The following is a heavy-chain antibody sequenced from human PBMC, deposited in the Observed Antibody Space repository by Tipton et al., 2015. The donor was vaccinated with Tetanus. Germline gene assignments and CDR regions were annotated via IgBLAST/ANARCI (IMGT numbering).Heavy chain of an antibody. D-gene: IGHD4-11*01. CDR2: INPSGRRT. CDR3: AKGLTVVCVCRRNSTWFFP. Sequence: SLRLSCAVSGFTSESHYMHWVRQTPDKGLVWISRINPSGRRTHYADSVKGRFSISRDNSMNSVYLQMNSLRAEDTPLYNCAKGLTVVCVCRRNSTWFFPWGPGTLVTVPS. J-gene: IGHJ5*02. CDR1: GFTSESHY. V-gene: IGHV3-23*01.